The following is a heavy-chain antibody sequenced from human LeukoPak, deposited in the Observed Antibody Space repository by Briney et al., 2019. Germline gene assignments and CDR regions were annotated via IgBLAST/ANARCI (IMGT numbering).Heavy chain of an antibody. CDR2: ISHGGGKE. V-gene: IGHV3-30*03. CDR1: GFPIHDHD. Sequence: GGSLRLSCAASGFPIHDHDMYWVRQTPGKGLAWVALISHGGGKEHYAESVKGRFTISRDNSRNTVYLQMSSLRSDDTAVYYCARDEFGDFQGFDYWGQGTRVTVSS. CDR3: ARDEFGDFQGFDY. D-gene: IGHD4-17*01. J-gene: IGHJ4*02.